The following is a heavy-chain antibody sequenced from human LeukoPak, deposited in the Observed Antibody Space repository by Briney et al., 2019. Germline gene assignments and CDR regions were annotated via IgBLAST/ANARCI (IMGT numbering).Heavy chain of an antibody. V-gene: IGHV5-51*01. CDR3: ARFLSLVTAFRFFDY. J-gene: IGHJ4*02. CDR2: IYPGDSDT. CDR1: GYSFTSYW. D-gene: IGHD2-21*02. Sequence: GESLKISCKGSGYSFTSYWIGWVRQMPGKGLEWMGIIYPGDSDTRYSPSFQGQVTISADKSISTAYLQWSSLKASDTAMYYCARFLSLVTAFRFFDYWGQGTLVTVSS.